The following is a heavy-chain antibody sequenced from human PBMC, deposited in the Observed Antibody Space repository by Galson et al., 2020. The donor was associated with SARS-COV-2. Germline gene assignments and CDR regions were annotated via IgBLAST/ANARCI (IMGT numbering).Heavy chain of an antibody. V-gene: IGHV4-34*01. CDR2: INHSGRT. CDR1: GGSFSRYY. J-gene: IGHJ4*02. CDR3: ARGNRWFGELLSPDFDY. Sequence: SQASETLSLTCAVSGGSFSRYYWSWIRQPPGKGLEWIGDINHSGRTNYHPSLQSRVTISLDASKNQFSLNLRSVTAADTAVYYCARGNRWFGELLSPDFDYWGQGTLVTVSS. D-gene: IGHD3-10*01.